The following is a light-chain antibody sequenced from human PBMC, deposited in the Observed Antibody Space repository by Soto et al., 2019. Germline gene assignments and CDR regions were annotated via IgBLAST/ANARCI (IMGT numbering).Light chain of an antibody. J-gene: IGKJ2*01. V-gene: IGKV3-20*01. CDR1: QSVSNTY. CDR3: QQYGSSPYT. CDR2: GAS. Sequence: EIVLTQSPGTLSLSPGERATLSCRASQSVSNTYLAWYQQKPGQAPRPLIYGASSRATGIPDRFSGSGSGTEFTLTISRLEPEDFAVYYCQQYGSSPYTFGQGTKLEIK.